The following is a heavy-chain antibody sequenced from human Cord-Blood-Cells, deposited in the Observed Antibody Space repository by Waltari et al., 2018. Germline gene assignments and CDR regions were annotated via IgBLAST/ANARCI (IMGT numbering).Heavy chain of an antibody. J-gene: IGHJ4*02. CDR1: GGSFSGYY. CDR2: INHSGST. CDR3: ARGLQLLWFGEFDY. V-gene: IGHV4-34*01. D-gene: IGHD3-10*01. Sequence: QVQLQQWGAGLLKPSETLSLTCAVYGGSFSGYYWRWSRQPPGKGLEWLGEINHSGSTNYNPSLKSRVTISVDTSKNQFSLKLSSVTAADTAVYYCARGLQLLWFGEFDYWGQGTLVTVSS.